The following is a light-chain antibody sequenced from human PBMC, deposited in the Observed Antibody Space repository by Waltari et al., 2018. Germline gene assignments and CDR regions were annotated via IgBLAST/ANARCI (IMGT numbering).Light chain of an antibody. Sequence: QLVLTQSPSASASLGASVKLTCTLSSGHSTNVIAWLQKRPEKGPRYLMKVNSDGSHNKGDEIPDRFSGSSSGAERYLTISSLQSEDEADYYCQTGGHGTRVFGGGTKLTVL. CDR3: QTGGHGTRV. V-gene: IGLV4-69*01. J-gene: IGLJ3*02. CDR2: VNSDGSH. CDR1: SGHSTNV.